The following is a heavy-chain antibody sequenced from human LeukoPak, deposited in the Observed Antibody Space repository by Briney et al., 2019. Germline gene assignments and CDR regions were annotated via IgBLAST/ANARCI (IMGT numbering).Heavy chain of an antibody. J-gene: IGHJ4*02. Sequence: SETLSLTCTVSGGSLSSDSYHWGWIRQSPGKGLEWIGSLHFSGDTSYNPYLKGRVTISGDMSKNQFSLRLTSVTAADTAVYYCASDNYWGQGTLVTVSS. CDR2: LHFSGDT. V-gene: IGHV4-39*01. D-gene: IGHD3-9*01. CDR3: ASDNY. CDR1: GGSLSSDSYH.